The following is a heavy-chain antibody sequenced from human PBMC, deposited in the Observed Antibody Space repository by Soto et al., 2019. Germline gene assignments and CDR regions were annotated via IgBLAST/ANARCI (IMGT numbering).Heavy chain of an antibody. V-gene: IGHV4-38-2*02. CDR1: VYSISIGYY. J-gene: IGHJ4*02. CDR3: ARDSGGSTKTSPGLDY. Sequence: ETLSLTCAVSVYSISIGYYWGWIRQPPGKGLEWIGSIYHSGSTYYNPSLKSRVTISVDTSKNQFSLKLSSVTAADTAVYYCARDSGGSTKTSPGLDYWGQGTLVTVSS. CDR2: IYHSGST. D-gene: IGHD3-16*01.